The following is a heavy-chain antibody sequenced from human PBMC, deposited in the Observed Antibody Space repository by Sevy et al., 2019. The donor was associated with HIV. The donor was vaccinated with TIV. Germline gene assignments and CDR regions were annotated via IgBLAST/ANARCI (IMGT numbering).Heavy chain of an antibody. J-gene: IGHJ5*02. CDR1: GFTFSSYS. D-gene: IGHD1-26*01. V-gene: IGHV3-21*01. CDR3: ARRIVGATKDWFDP. CDR2: ISSSSSYI. Sequence: GGSLRLSCAASGFTFSSYSMNWVRQAPGKGLEWVSSISSSSSYIYYADSVKGRFTISRDNAKNSLYLQMNSLRAEDKAVYYCARRIVGATKDWFDPWGQGTLVTVSS.